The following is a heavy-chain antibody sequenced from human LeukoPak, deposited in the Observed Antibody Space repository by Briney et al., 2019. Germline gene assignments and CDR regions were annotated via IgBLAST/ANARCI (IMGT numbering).Heavy chain of an antibody. CDR1: GYTFTSYD. J-gene: IGHJ4*02. Sequence: ASVKVSCKASGYTFTSYDINWVRQATGQGLEWMGWMNPNSGNTGYAQKLQGRVTMTTDTSTSTAYMELRSLRSDDTAVYYCARERGVLWFGELYTDYWGQGTLVTVSS. CDR2: MNPNSGNT. CDR3: ARERGVLWFGELYTDY. D-gene: IGHD3-10*01. V-gene: IGHV1-8*01.